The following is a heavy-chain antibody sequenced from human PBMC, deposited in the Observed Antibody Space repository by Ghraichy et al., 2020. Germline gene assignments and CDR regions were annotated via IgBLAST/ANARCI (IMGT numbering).Heavy chain of an antibody. CDR2: IYYSGST. Sequence: GSLRLSCTVSGGSISYYYWSWIRQPPGKGLEWIGYIYYSGSTNYNPSLKSRVTISVDTSKNQFSLKLSSVTAADTAVYYCARSSGSYSRGNYFDYWGQGTLVTVSS. CDR1: GGSISYYY. CDR3: ARSSGSYSRGNYFDY. V-gene: IGHV4-59*01. J-gene: IGHJ4*02. D-gene: IGHD1-26*01.